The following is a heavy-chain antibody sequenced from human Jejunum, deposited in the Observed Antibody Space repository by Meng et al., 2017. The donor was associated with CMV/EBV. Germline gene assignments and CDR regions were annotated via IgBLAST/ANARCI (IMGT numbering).Heavy chain of an antibody. CDR3: ARGLDTSGYYSFFDF. CDR1: GASITGTDW. Sequence: SGASITGTDWWNWVRQPPGKGLEWIGEISPRGSTNYNPSLKSRVTLSADKSKNQFSLNLNSVTAADTAIYYCARGLDTSGYYSFFDFWGQGTLVTVSS. V-gene: IGHV4-4*02. D-gene: IGHD3-22*01. CDR2: ISPRGST. J-gene: IGHJ4*02.